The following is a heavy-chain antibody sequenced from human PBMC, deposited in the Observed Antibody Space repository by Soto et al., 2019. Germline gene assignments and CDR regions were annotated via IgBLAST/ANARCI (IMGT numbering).Heavy chain of an antibody. Sequence: SVKVSCKASGGTFSIYAISWVRQAPGQGLEWMGGIIPIFGTANYAQKFQGRVTITADESTSTAYMELSSLRSEDTAVYYCARENWNYVYFDYWGQGTLVTVSS. V-gene: IGHV1-69*13. CDR2: IIPIFGTA. D-gene: IGHD1-7*01. J-gene: IGHJ4*02. CDR1: GGTFSIYA. CDR3: ARENWNYVYFDY.